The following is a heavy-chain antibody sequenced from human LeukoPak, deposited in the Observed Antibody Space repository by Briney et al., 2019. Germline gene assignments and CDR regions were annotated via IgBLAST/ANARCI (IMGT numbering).Heavy chain of an antibody. Sequence: GGSLRLSCAASGFTFSSYSRNWVRQAPGKGLEGVSSISSSSSYIYYADSVKGRFTISRDNAKNSLYLQMNSLRAEDTAVSYCARENTPAAKKAGGFFDYWGQGTLVTVSS. V-gene: IGHV3-21*01. CDR1: GFTFSSYS. D-gene: IGHD2-2*01. J-gene: IGHJ4*02. CDR2: ISSSSSYI. CDR3: ARENTPAAKKAGGFFDY.